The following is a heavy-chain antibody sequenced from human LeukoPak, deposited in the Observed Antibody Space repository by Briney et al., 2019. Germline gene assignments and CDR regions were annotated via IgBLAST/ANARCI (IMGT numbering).Heavy chain of an antibody. CDR1: GYTFTSYG. CDR3: ARTSYDFWSGLNDAFDI. D-gene: IGHD3-3*01. J-gene: IGHJ3*02. Sequence: GASVTVSCKASGYTFTSYGISWVRQAPGQGLEWMGWISAYNGNTNYAQKLQGRVTMTTDTSTSTAYMELRSLRSDDTAVYYCARTSYDFWSGLNDAFDIWGQGTMVTVSS. V-gene: IGHV1-18*01. CDR2: ISAYNGNT.